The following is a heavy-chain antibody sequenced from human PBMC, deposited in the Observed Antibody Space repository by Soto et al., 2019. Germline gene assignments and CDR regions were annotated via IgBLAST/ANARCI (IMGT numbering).Heavy chain of an antibody. CDR3: AKDPRIAAAARRDFLVRWFDP. CDR1: GFTFSSYA. J-gene: IGHJ5*02. D-gene: IGHD6-13*01. CDR2: ISGSGGSS. Sequence: PGGSLRLSCAASGFTFSSYAMSWVRQAPGKGLEWVSAISGSGGSSYYADSVKGRFTISRDNSKNALYLQMNSLRAEDTAVYYCAKDPRIAAAARRDFLVRWFDPWGQGTLVTVSS. V-gene: IGHV3-23*01.